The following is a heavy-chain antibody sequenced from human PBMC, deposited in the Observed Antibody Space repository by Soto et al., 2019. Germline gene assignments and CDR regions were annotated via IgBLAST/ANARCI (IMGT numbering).Heavy chain of an antibody. Sequence: ASVKVACNASGCIFITYGISWVRQAPGQGLEWMGRISTYNGNTNYAQNLQGRVTMTTDTSTSTAYMELRSLRSDDTAVYYCARDLDGSGSYYTDYWGPGTLVTVYS. V-gene: IGHV1-18*01. CDR1: GCIFITYG. CDR3: ARDLDGSGSYYTDY. CDR2: ISTYNGNT. D-gene: IGHD3-10*01. J-gene: IGHJ4*02.